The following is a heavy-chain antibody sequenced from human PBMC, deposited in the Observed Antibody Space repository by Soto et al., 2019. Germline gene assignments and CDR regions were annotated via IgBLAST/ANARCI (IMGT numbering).Heavy chain of an antibody. J-gene: IGHJ6*02. Sequence: GSLRLSCAASGSTFSSYWMSWVRQAPGKGLEWVANIKQDGSEKYYVDSVKGRFTISRDNAKNSLYLQMNSLRAEDTAVYYRARDRSSSWHYYGMDVWGQGTTVTVSS. CDR3: ARDRSSSWHYYGMDV. CDR2: IKQDGSEK. CDR1: GSTFSSYW. D-gene: IGHD6-13*01. V-gene: IGHV3-7*01.